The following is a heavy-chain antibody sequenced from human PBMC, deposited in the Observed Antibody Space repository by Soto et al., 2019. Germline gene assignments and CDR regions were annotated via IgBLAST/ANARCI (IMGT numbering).Heavy chain of an antibody. CDR3: ARIARRGYSGYEPFYFDQ. V-gene: IGHV1-18*01. CDR2: ISAYNGNT. CDR1: GYGFSIYA. D-gene: IGHD5-12*01. Sequence: ASVKVSCKASGYGFSIYAISWVRQAPGQGLEWMGWISAYNGNTNYAQKLQGRVTMTTETSTSTAYMELRNLISDDTAVYYCARIARRGYSGYEPFYFDQWGQGTLVTVSS. J-gene: IGHJ4*02.